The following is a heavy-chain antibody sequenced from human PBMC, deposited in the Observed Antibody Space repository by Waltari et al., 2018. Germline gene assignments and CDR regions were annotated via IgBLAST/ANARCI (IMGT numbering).Heavy chain of an antibody. CDR2: INYNSATI. Sequence: EVRLVESGGGLVRPGGCLRLSCVCSVFIFEDFAMHWVRQAPGKGLEWVSGINYNSATIGYGDSVKGRFTISRDNARNSLYLQMNSLTTEDTAVYYCTGGAVTGTDFWGQGTLVTVSS. V-gene: IGHV3-9*01. CDR1: VFIFEDFA. D-gene: IGHD6-13*01. J-gene: IGHJ4*02. CDR3: TGGAVTGTDF.